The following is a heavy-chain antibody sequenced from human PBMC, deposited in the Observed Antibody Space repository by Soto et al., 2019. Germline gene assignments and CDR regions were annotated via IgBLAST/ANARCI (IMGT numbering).Heavy chain of an antibody. CDR1: GFTFSSYS. V-gene: IGHV3-21*01. CDR2: ISSSSSYI. Sequence: GGSLILSCAASGFTFSSYSMNWVRQAPGKGLEWVSSISSSSSYIYYADSVKGRFTISRDNAKNSLYLQMNSLRAEDMAVYYCASLLGLVAGIPFDYWGQGTLVTVSS. J-gene: IGHJ4*02. D-gene: IGHD6-19*01. CDR3: ASLLGLVAGIPFDY.